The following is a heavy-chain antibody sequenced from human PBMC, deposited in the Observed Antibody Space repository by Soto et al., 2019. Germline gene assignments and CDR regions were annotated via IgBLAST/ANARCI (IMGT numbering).Heavy chain of an antibody. CDR2: ISYDGSNK. CDR3: AKAGSSSDLDY. J-gene: IGHJ4*02. CDR1: GFTFSSYG. Sequence: PGGSPRLSCAASGFTFSSYGMHWVRQAPGKGLEWVAVISYDGSNKYYADSVKGRFTISRDNSKNTLYLQMNSLRAEDTAVYYCAKAGSSSDLDYWGQGTLVTVSS. V-gene: IGHV3-30*18. D-gene: IGHD6-6*01.